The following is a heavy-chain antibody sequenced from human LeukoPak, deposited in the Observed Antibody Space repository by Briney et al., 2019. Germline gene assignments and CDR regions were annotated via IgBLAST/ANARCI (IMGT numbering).Heavy chain of an antibody. CDR3: ARDRLDSPPGYYYDSSGYPELDY. D-gene: IGHD3-22*01. CDR1: GFTFSSYS. J-gene: IGHJ4*02. V-gene: IGHV3-21*01. CDR2: ISSSSSYI. Sequence: KPGGSLRLSCAASGFTFSSYSMNWVRQAPGKGLEWVSSISSSSSYIYYADSEKGRFTISRDNAKNSLYLQMNSLRAEDTAVYYCARDRLDSPPGYYYDSSGYPELDYWGQGTLVTVSS.